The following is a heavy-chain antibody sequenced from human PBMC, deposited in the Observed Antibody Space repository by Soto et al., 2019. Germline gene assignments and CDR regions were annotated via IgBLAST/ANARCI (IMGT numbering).Heavy chain of an antibody. CDR3: ARVSRDPDYFDP. D-gene: IGHD4-17*01. CDR1: GGAIGSGYW. Sequence: PSETLSLTCGVSGGAIGSGYWWNWVRQPPGKGLQWIGEIYHSGGTNYSPSLKSRVSISVDKSKSLFSLNLRSVTAADTAVYYCARVSRDPDYFDPWGQGTQVTVSS. V-gene: IGHV4-4*02. CDR2: IYHSGGT. J-gene: IGHJ5*02.